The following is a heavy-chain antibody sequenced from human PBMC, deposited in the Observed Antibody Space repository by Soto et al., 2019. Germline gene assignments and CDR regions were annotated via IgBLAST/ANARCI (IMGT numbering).Heavy chain of an antibody. CDR2: IKSKTDGETR. D-gene: IGHD6-13*01. CDR1: GFPFTNGW. J-gene: IGHJ6*02. V-gene: IGHV3-15*01. CDR3: STDLGYYGMDI. Sequence: GGSLRLSCATSGFPFTNGWMSWVLQAPWKGLEWVGRIKSKTDGETRDYAGPVKDRFTISRDDSKKTLYLQMNSLKSEDTAVYYCSTDLGYYGMDIWGQGTTVTVSS.